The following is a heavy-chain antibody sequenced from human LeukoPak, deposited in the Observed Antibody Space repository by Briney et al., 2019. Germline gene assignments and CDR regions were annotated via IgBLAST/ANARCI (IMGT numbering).Heavy chain of an antibody. D-gene: IGHD4-17*01. CDR2: IYYSGST. J-gene: IGHJ6*02. Sequence: SETLSLTCTVSGGSISSYYWSWIRQPPGKGLEWIGYIYYSGSTTYNPSLESRVTISVDTSKNQFSLKLSSVTAADTAVYYCARDFAVTTAYYYGMDVWGQGTTVTVSS. CDR1: GGSISSYY. V-gene: IGHV4-59*01. CDR3: ARDFAVTTAYYYGMDV.